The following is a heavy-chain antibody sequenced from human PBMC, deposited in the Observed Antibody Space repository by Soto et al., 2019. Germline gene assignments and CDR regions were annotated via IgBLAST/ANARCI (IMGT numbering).Heavy chain of an antibody. Sequence: ASVKVSCKVSGYTLTELSMHWVRQAPGKGLEWMGGFDPEDGETIYAQKFQGRVTMTEDTSTDTAYMELSSLRSEDTAVYYFATERGGSYGPYYYYGMDVWGQGTTVTVS. CDR1: GYTLTELS. D-gene: IGHD1-26*01. J-gene: IGHJ6*02. CDR2: FDPEDGET. V-gene: IGHV1-24*01. CDR3: ATERGGSYGPYYYYGMDV.